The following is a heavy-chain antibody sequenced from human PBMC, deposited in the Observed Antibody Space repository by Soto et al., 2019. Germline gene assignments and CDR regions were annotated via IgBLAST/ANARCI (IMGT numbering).Heavy chain of an antibody. J-gene: IGHJ5*02. Sequence: GESLKIPCKGSGDSFTTDWIGRVRQMPGKGLEWMGVIYPGDSRTRYSPPFQGRVTISADKSISTAYLQWNSLKASDTAMYYCATRRSSWTESSPWGQGTLVTVSS. CDR2: IYPGDSRT. CDR3: ATRRSSWTESSP. CDR1: GDSFTTDW. D-gene: IGHD1-1*01. V-gene: IGHV5-51*01.